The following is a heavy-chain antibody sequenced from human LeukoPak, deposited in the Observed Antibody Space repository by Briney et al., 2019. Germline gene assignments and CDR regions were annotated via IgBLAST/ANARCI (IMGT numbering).Heavy chain of an antibody. V-gene: IGHV3-23*01. Sequence: GGSLRLSCAASGFTFSDYYMNWLRQAPGRGLEWVSTLSGSGITTYYADSVKGRFTISRDNSKNTLYLQMNSLRAEDTAVYYCAKGIYSSGWSYFDYWGHGTLVTVSS. D-gene: IGHD6-19*01. CDR3: AKGIYSSGWSYFDY. J-gene: IGHJ4*01. CDR1: GFTFSDYY. CDR2: LSGSGITT.